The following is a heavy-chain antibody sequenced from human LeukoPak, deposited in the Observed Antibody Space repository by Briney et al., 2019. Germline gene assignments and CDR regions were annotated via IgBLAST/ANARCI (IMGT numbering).Heavy chain of an antibody. V-gene: IGHV3-21*01. D-gene: IGHD2/OR15-2a*01. J-gene: IGHJ4*02. CDR2: ITTSSSYI. Sequence: GGSLRLSCAASGFTFSNYNMNWVRRAPGKGLEWVSCITTSSSYIYDADSVKGRFTISRDNAKNSLYLQMNSLRAEDTAVYYCTRQEYSTFDYWGQGTPVTVSS. CDR1: GFTFSNYN. CDR3: TRQEYSTFDY.